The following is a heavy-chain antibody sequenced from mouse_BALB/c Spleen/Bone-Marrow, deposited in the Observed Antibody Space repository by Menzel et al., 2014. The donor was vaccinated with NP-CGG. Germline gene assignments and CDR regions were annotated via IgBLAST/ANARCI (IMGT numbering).Heavy chain of an antibody. D-gene: IGHD3-3*01. V-gene: IGHV1S81*02. CDR2: INPSNGGT. CDR1: GYTFTSYY. J-gene: IGHJ3*01. CDR3: TREGTFFAY. Sequence: QVQLQQSGADLVKPGASVKLSCKSSGYTFTSYYMYWVKQRPGQGLEWIGGINPSNGGTNFNEKFKSKATLTVDKSSSTVYMQLSSLTAEDSAFYYGTREGTFFAYWGQGTLVTVSA.